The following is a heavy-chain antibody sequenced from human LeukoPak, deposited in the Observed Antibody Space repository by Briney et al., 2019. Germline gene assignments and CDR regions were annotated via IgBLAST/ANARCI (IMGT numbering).Heavy chain of an antibody. CDR3: ARAVCSGGSCYFDY. CDR2: IYSTGST. CDR1: GGSISSASYY. J-gene: IGHJ4*02. V-gene: IGHV4-61*02. Sequence: SETLSLTCTVSGGSISSASYYWSWIRQPAGKGLEWIGRIYSTGSTNYNPSLKSRVTISVDTSKNRFSLKLSSVTAADTAVYYCARAVCSGGSCYFDYWGQGNLVTVSS. D-gene: IGHD2-15*01.